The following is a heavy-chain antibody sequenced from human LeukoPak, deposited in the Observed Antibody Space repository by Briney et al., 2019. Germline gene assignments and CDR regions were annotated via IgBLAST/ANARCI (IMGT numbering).Heavy chain of an antibody. CDR1: GFTFSNYG. CDR3: AKTKGASAIFPSDC. CDR2: ISGSGGSA. J-gene: IGHJ4*02. V-gene: IGHV3-23*01. Sequence: GGSLRLSCAPSGFTFSNYGMTWVRQAPGKGLEWVSGISGSGGSAYYADSVKGRFTISRDNALNTLYLQMNSLRAEDTAVYYCAKTKGASAIFPSDCWGQGTLVTVSS. D-gene: IGHD2-2*01.